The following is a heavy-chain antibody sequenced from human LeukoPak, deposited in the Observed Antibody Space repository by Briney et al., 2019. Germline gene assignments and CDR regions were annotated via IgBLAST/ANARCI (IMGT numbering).Heavy chain of an antibody. CDR1: GGSFSGYY. Sequence: SETLSLTCAVYGGSFSGYYWSWIRQPPGKGLEWIGEINHSGSTNYNPSLKSRVTISVDTSKNQFSLKLSSVTAANTAVYYCARAGRGYSYRYFDYWGQGTLVTVSS. V-gene: IGHV4-34*01. J-gene: IGHJ4*02. D-gene: IGHD5-18*01. CDR2: INHSGST. CDR3: ARAGRGYSYRYFDY.